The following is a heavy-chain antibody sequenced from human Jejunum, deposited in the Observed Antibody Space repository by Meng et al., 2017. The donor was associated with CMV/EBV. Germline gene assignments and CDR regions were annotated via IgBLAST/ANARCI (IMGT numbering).Heavy chain of an antibody. V-gene: IGHV3-21*01. CDR1: GFTFSFYN. J-gene: IGHJ4*02. CDR2: ISGSSDYI. CDR3: AKDGSREGLPYYFDY. Sequence: EVQLVESGGGLVKPGGSLRLPCAASGFTFSFYNMNWIRQAPGKGLEWVSSISGSSDYIFYANSVKGRFTISRDNAKNSVSLQMDNLRDEDTAVYYCAKDGSREGLPYYFDYWGQGALVTVST. D-gene: IGHD3-10*01.